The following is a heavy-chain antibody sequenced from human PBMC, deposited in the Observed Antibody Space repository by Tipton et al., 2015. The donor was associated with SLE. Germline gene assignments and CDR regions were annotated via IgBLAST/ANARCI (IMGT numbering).Heavy chain of an antibody. J-gene: IGHJ6*03. Sequence: TLSLTCTVSGGSISSSSYYWGWLRQPPGKGLEWIGSIYYSGSTYYNPSLKSRVTISLDRSKNQVSLNLTSVTAADTAVYFGARGRNGAPYYYYSYMDVLGKGTTVTVSS. CDR1: GGSISSSSYY. CDR2: IYYSGST. V-gene: IGHV4-39*07. D-gene: IGHD1-1*01. CDR3: ARGRNGAPYYYYSYMDV.